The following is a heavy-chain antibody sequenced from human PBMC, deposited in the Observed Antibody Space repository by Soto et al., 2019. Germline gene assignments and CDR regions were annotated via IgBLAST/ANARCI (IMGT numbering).Heavy chain of an antibody. CDR2: ITGSGGST. V-gene: IGHV3-23*01. CDR1: GFTFSSYA. Sequence: EVQLLESGGGLVQPGGSLRLSCAASGFTFSSYAMNWVRQAPGKGLEWVSGITGSGGSTYYADSVKGRFTISRDNSKNTLYLQMNSLRAEDTAVYYCAKDEYSSSFEYFQHWGQGTLVTVSS. D-gene: IGHD6-13*01. J-gene: IGHJ1*01. CDR3: AKDEYSSSFEYFQH.